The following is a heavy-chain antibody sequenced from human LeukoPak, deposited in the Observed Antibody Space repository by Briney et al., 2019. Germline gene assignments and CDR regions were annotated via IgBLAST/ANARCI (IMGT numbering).Heavy chain of an antibody. Sequence: RPGGSLRLSCAASGFTFTDYYMSWIRQAPGKGLEWVSYISSGSSAIYYADSVKGRFTISRDNAKNSLFLQLNSLRDEDTAVYYCARVVAGIDWFDPWGQGTLVTVSS. D-gene: IGHD6-19*01. CDR1: GFTFTDYY. V-gene: IGHV3-11*04. J-gene: IGHJ5*02. CDR3: ARVVAGIDWFDP. CDR2: ISSGSSAI.